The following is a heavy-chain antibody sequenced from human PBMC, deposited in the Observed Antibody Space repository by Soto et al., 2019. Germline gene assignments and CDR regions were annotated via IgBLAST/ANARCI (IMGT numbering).Heavy chain of an antibody. CDR3: ARGSSAITGTRYFYGLDV. CDR1: GFTFSSYA. Sequence: GGSLRLSCAASGFTFSSYAMSWVRQAPGKGLEWVSAISGSGGSTYYAGSVKGRFTISRDNSKNTLYLQMNSLKTEDTAVYYCARGSSAITGTRYFYGLDVWGQGTTVTVSS. J-gene: IGHJ6*02. CDR2: ISGSGGST. V-gene: IGHV3-23*01. D-gene: IGHD1-20*01.